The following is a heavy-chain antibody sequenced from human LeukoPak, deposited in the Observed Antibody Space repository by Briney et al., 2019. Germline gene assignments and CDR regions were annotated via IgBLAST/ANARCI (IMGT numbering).Heavy chain of an antibody. CDR3: AKDREYQLRYELLYYFDY. J-gene: IGHJ4*02. CDR2: ISYDGSNK. D-gene: IGHD2-2*02. Sequence: GGSLRLSCAASGFTFSSYGMHWVRQAPGKGLEWVAVISYDGSNKYYADSVKGRFTISRDNSKNTLYLQMNSLRAEDTAVYYCAKDREYQLRYELLYYFDYWGQGTLVTVSS. V-gene: IGHV3-30*18. CDR1: GFTFSSYG.